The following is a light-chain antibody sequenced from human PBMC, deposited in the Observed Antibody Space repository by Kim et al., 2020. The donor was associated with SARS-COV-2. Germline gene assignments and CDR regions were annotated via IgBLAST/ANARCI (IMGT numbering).Light chain of an antibody. CDR1: SSNIGKNT. Sequence: GQRVTISCSGSSSNIGKNTVNWYQQLPGTAPKLLIYNNNQRPSGVPDRFSGSKSGTSASLAISGLQSEDETDYYCAAWDDSLNGPVFGGGTQLTVL. J-gene: IGLJ3*02. CDR3: AAWDDSLNGPV. V-gene: IGLV1-44*01. CDR2: NNN.